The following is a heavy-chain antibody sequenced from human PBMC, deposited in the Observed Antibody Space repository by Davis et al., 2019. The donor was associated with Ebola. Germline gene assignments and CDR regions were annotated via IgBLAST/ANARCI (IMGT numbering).Heavy chain of an antibody. J-gene: IGHJ6*02. D-gene: IGHD3-16*01. V-gene: IGHV4-39*01. Sequence: SETLSLTCTVSGGSISSSSYYWGWIRQPPGKGLEWIGSIYYSGSTYYNPSLKSRVTISVDTSTNQFSLKLSSVTAADTAVYYCATGGYYYYYGMDVWGQGTTVTVSS. CDR3: ATGGYYYYYGMDV. CDR1: GGSISSSSYY. CDR2: IYYSGST.